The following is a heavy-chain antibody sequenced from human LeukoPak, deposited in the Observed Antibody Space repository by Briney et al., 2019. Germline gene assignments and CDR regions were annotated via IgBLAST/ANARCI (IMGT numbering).Heavy chain of an antibody. CDR3: AKDPETYSSRWFDS. CDR1: GFTFSNYA. Sequence: PGGSLRLSCAASGFTFSNYAMSWVRQAPGKGLEWVSSLSDNGDSPYYADSVKGRFTISRDNSKNTLYLHMNSLRVEDTAVYYCAKDPETYSSRWFDSWGQGTLVTVSS. CDR2: LSDNGDSP. V-gene: IGHV3-23*01. J-gene: IGHJ5*01. D-gene: IGHD2-21*01.